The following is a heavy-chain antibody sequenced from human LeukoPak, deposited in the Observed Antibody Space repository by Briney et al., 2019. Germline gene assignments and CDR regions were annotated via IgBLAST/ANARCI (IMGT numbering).Heavy chain of an antibody. CDR1: GFTFSNAW. J-gene: IGHJ4*02. CDR2: IKSKTDGGTT. CDR3: TTLPLIRGVGGGY. V-gene: IGHV3-15*01. D-gene: IGHD3-10*01. Sequence: GGSLRLSCAASGFTFSNAWMSWVRQAPGQGREWVGRIKSKTDGGTTDYAAPVKGRFTISRDDSKNTVYLEMNSLQSEDTAVYYCTTLPLIRGVGGGYWGQGTLVTVSS.